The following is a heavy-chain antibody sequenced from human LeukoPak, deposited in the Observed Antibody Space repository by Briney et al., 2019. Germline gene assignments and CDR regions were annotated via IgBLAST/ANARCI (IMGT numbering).Heavy chain of an antibody. CDR1: GFTFSSYA. J-gene: IGHJ3*02. D-gene: IGHD2-2*01. V-gene: IGHV3-30-3*01. CDR3: AGGRQLLIRRAFDI. CDR2: ISYDGSNK. Sequence: PGGSLRLSCAASGFTFSSYAMSWVRQAPGKGLEWVAVISYDGSNKYYADSVKGRFTISRDNSKNTLYLQMNSLRAEDTAVYYCAGGRQLLIRRAFDIWGQGTMVTVSS.